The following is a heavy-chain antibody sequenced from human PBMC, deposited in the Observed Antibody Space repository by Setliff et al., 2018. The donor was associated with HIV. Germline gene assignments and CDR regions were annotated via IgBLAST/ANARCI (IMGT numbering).Heavy chain of an antibody. J-gene: IGHJ6*02. Sequence: GASVKVSCKASGYTFTGYYMHWVRQAPGQGLEWMGWINPNSGGTNYAQKFQGRVTMTRDTSISTAYMELSRLRSDDTAVYYCASREWEDTAMVYYGMDVWGQGTTVTVSS. D-gene: IGHD5-18*01. V-gene: IGHV1-2*02. CDR1: GYTFTGYY. CDR3: ASREWEDTAMVYYGMDV. CDR2: INPNSGGT.